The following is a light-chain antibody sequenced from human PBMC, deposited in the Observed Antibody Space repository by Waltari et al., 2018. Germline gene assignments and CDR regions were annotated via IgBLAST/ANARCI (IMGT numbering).Light chain of an antibody. Sequence: EIVLTQSPGTLSLSPGERATLSCRASQTLSSTYLAWYQQKPGQAPRLLIYETSTRATGIPDRFSGSGSVTDFTLTISRLEPEDLAVYYCHQYGNSAPFTFGPGTKVDIK. CDR3: HQYGNSAPFT. V-gene: IGKV3-20*01. CDR1: QTLSSTY. J-gene: IGKJ3*01. CDR2: ETS.